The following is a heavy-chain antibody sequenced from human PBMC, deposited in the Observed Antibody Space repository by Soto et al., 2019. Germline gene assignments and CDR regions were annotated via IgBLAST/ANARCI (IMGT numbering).Heavy chain of an antibody. V-gene: IGHV1-8*01. Sequence: ASVKVSCKASGYTFTSYDINWVRQATGQGLEWMGWMNPNSGNTGYAQKFQGRVTMTRNTSISTAYMELSSLRSEDTAVYYCARSSSSWRDAFDIWGQGTMVTVSS. CDR1: GYTFTSYD. CDR3: ARSSSSWRDAFDI. D-gene: IGHD6-13*01. CDR2: MNPNSGNT. J-gene: IGHJ3*02.